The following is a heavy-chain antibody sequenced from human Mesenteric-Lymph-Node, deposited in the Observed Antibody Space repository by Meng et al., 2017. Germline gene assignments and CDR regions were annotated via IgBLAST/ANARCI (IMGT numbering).Heavy chain of an antibody. Sequence: LRLSCTVSGGSISSGGYYWSWIRQHPGKGLEWIGYIYYSGSTYYNPSLKSRVTISVDTSKNQFSLKLSSVTAADTAVYYCARGIRYFDWPLGGWYFDLWGRGTLVTVSS. V-gene: IGHV4-31*03. CDR1: GGSISSGGYY. J-gene: IGHJ2*01. CDR3: ARGIRYFDWPLGGWYFDL. CDR2: IYYSGST. D-gene: IGHD3-9*01.